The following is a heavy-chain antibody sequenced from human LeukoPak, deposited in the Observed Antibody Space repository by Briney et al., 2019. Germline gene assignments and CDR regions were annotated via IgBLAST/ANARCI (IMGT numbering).Heavy chain of an antibody. Sequence: SETLSLTCTVSGGSISSSSYYWGWIRQPPGKGLEWIGYIYYSGSTNYNPSLKSRVTISVDTSKNQFSLKLSFVTAADTAVYYCARSRPGITMVLGPGANGMDVWGQGTTVTVSS. J-gene: IGHJ6*02. D-gene: IGHD3-10*01. CDR3: ARSRPGITMVLGPGANGMDV. CDR1: GGSISSSSYY. CDR2: IYYSGST. V-gene: IGHV4-61*05.